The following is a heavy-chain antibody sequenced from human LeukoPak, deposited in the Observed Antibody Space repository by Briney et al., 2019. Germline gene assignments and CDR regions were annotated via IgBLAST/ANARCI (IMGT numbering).Heavy chain of an antibody. Sequence: SETLSLTCAVYGGSFSGYYWGWIRQPPGKGLEWIGEINHSGSTHYNPSLTSRVTISVDTSKNQFSLKLSSVTAADTAVYYCARGSRQGGDWFDPWGQGTLVTVSS. V-gene: IGHV4-34*01. CDR2: INHSGST. CDR1: GGSFSGYY. D-gene: IGHD3-10*01. J-gene: IGHJ5*02. CDR3: ARGSRQGGDWFDP.